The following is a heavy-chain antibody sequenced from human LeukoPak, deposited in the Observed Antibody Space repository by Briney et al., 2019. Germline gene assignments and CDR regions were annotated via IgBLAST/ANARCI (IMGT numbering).Heavy chain of an antibody. CDR3: ARNPVLVRGYYYYYGMDV. D-gene: IGHD3-10*01. J-gene: IGHJ6*02. CDR2: IWYDGSNK. Sequence: PGRSLSLSCAASGFTFSSYGMHWVRQAPGKGLEWVAVIWYDGSNKYYADSVKGRFTISRDNSKNTLYLQMNSLRAEDTAVYYCARNPVLVRGYYYYYGMDVWGQGTTVTVSS. CDR1: GFTFSSYG. V-gene: IGHV3-33*01.